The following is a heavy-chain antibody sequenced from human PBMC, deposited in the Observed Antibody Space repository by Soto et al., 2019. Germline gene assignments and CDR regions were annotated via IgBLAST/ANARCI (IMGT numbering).Heavy chain of an antibody. V-gene: IGHV3-23*01. CDR1: GFTFSNYA. J-gene: IGHJ6*02. Sequence: EVQLLESGGDLAQPGGSLRLSCAASGFTFSNYAMSWVRQAPGKGLVWVSGINNNGGITHYADSVKGRFTISRDNSKNTLYLQINSLRAEDTAVYYCARAHTSGWSRYYYYGLDVCGQGTTVTVSS. D-gene: IGHD6-19*01. CDR3: ARAHTSGWSRYYYYGLDV. CDR2: INNNGGIT.